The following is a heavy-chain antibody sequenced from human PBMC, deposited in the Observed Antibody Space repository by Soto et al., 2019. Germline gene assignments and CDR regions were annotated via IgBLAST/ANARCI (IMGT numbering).Heavy chain of an antibody. J-gene: IGHJ4*02. CDR2: ISGSGSST. CDR1: GFTFNTFG. D-gene: IGHD6-13*01. Sequence: EVQVLESGGGLVQPGGSLRLSCAASGFTFNTFGMNWVRQAPGKGLEWVSAISGSGSSTYYADSVKGRFTISRDNSKNMVYLQLNSMRVYDTAVYSCAKYQDSFFRPAAGTAFWGQGTLVPVSS. V-gene: IGHV3-23*01. CDR3: AKYQDSFFRPAAGTAF.